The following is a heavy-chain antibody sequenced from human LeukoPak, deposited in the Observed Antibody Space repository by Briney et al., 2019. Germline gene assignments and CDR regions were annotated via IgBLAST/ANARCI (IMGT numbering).Heavy chain of an antibody. Sequence: SETLSLTCAVYGGSFSGYYWSWIRQPPGKGLEWIGEINHSGSTNYNPSLKSRVTISVDTSKNQFSLKLSSVTAADTAVYYCARLRGRTFDYWGQGTLVTVSS. J-gene: IGHJ4*02. CDR3: ARLRGRTFDY. V-gene: IGHV4-34*01. D-gene: IGHD3-16*01. CDR1: GGSFSGYY. CDR2: INHSGST.